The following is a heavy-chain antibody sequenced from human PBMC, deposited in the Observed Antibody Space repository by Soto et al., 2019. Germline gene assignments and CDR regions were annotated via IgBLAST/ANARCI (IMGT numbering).Heavy chain of an antibody. J-gene: IGHJ4*02. Sequence: GASVKASCRASGYTFTSYALHWVRPAPGEMLEWMGWIKAGNGNTKYSQKFQGRVSITRDTSASTAYMELSSLRSEDTAVDYCARVMVPGLTLPFGYWGQGTLVTVSS. CDR2: IKAGNGNT. CDR3: ARVMVPGLTLPFGY. CDR1: GYTFTSYA. D-gene: IGHD3-10*01. V-gene: IGHV1-3*01.